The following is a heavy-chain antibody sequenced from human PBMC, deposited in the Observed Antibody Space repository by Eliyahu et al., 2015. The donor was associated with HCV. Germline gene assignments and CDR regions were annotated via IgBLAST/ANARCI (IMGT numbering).Heavy chain of an antibody. Sequence: QVQLVQSGXEXKKPGASVKXSCKASGYSFSTYGISWVXQAPGQGLEWMGWISGFNGKTNHAQKFQGRVTMTTDTSTSTASMELRSLRSDDTAVYYCARNYGSSGYYXNDYWGQGTLV. CDR3: ARNYGSSGYYXNDY. J-gene: IGHJ4*01. CDR2: ISGFNGKT. CDR1: GYSFSTYG. V-gene: IGHV1-18*01. D-gene: IGHD3-22*01.